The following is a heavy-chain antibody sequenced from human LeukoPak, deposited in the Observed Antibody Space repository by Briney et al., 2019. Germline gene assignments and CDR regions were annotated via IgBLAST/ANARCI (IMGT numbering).Heavy chain of an antibody. CDR3: AAQPSRYCTSTSCFAAYYFDC. V-gene: IGHV3-9*01. Sequence: GRSLRLSCAASGFTFDDYAMHWVRQAPGKGLEWVSGLSWNSASIGYADSVKGRFTISRDNAKNSLYLQMNSLSAEDTALYYCAAQPSRYCTSTSCFAAYYFDCWGQGTLVTVSS. CDR1: GFTFDDYA. J-gene: IGHJ4*02. D-gene: IGHD2-2*01. CDR2: LSWNSASI.